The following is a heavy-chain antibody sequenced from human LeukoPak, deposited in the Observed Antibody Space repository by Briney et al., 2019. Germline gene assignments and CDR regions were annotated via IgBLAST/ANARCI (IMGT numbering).Heavy chain of an antibody. Sequence: GGSLRLSCEACGPTFSSYSMSWVRQAPGRGLEWVSAITASGDTTYYADSVTGRFTISRDNSKNTLYLQMNSLRVEDTAVYYCAKMSGYFDYWGQGTLVTVSS. D-gene: IGHD5/OR15-5a*01. CDR2: ITASGDTT. J-gene: IGHJ4*02. CDR3: AKMSGYFDY. CDR1: GPTFSSYS. V-gene: IGHV3-23*01.